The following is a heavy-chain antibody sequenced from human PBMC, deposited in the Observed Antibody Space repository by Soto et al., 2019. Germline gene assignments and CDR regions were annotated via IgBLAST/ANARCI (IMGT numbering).Heavy chain of an antibody. D-gene: IGHD5-12*01. CDR2: IYYTGST. CDR1: GGSISPYY. V-gene: IGHV4-59*08. CDR3: ARQGGYDYFDY. J-gene: IGHJ4*02. Sequence: QVQLQESGPGLVKPSETLSLTCNVSGGSISPYYWSWIRQPPGKGLEWIGYIYYTGSTHYNPSLRSRVTISVDTSKNQCSLKLSSVTAADSAVYYCARQGGYDYFDYWGQGTLVTVSS.